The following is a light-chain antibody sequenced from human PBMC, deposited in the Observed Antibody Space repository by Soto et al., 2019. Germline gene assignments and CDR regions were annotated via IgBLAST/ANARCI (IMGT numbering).Light chain of an antibody. J-gene: IGKJ3*01. CDR3: QKYCSATFT. V-gene: IGKV1-27*01. Sequence: DIQMTQSPSSLSSSVGERVTITCRASQAISNSLAWYQQKPGKVPSLLIYEASTLQPGVPSRFSGSGSGTDFTLTISSLEPEDVATYYCQKYCSATFTFGPGTKLDIK. CDR2: EAS. CDR1: QAISNS.